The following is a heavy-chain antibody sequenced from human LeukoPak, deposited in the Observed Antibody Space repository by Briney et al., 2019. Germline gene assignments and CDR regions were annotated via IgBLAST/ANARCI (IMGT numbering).Heavy chain of an antibody. J-gene: IGHJ6*02. CDR3: ARERHDWGWGYYYYGMDV. CDR2: IYYSGST. V-gene: IGHV4-59*01. CDR1: GGSISSYY. Sequence: PSETLSPTCTVSGGSISSYYWSWIRQPPGKGLEWIGYIYYSGSTNYNPSLKSRVTISVDTSKNQFSLKLSSVTAADTAVYYCARERHDWGWGYYYYGMDVWGQGTTVTVSS. D-gene: IGHD7-27*01.